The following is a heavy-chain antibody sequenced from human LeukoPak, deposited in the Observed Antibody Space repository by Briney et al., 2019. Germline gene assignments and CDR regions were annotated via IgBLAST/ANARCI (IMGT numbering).Heavy chain of an antibody. CDR2: ISGRGGST. J-gene: IGHJ4*02. CDR3: AKDRHYDILTGADY. V-gene: IGHV3-23*01. D-gene: IGHD3-9*01. Sequence: GLXXXXAISGRGGSTYYADSVKGRFTISRDNSKNTLYLQMNSLRAEDTAVYYCAKDRHYDILTGADYWGQGTLVTVSS.